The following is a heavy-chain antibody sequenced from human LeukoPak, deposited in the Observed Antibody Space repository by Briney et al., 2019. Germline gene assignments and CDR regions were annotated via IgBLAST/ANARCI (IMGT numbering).Heavy chain of an antibody. V-gene: IGHV1-2*04. D-gene: IGHD6-19*01. CDR3: AREVYRSSSGWYYALDY. J-gene: IGHJ4*02. CDR2: INPNSGGT. Sequence: ASVKVSCKASGYTFTGYYMHWVRQAPGQGLEWMGWINPNSGGTNYAQKFQGWVTMTGDTSISTAYMELSRLRSDDTAVYYCAREVYRSSSGWYYALDYWGQGTLVTVSS. CDR1: GYTFTGYY.